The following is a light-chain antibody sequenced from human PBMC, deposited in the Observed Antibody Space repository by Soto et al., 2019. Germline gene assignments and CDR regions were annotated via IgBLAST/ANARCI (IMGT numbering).Light chain of an antibody. Sequence: DIQLTQSPSFVSASVGDRVTITCRASQGISSYLAWYQQKPGKAPKLLIYVASILQSGVPSRFRGSGSGTEFTLTISSLQPEDFATYYCQQVNSYPRTFGQGTKVEIK. J-gene: IGKJ1*01. CDR3: QQVNSYPRT. CDR1: QGISSY. CDR2: VAS. V-gene: IGKV1-9*01.